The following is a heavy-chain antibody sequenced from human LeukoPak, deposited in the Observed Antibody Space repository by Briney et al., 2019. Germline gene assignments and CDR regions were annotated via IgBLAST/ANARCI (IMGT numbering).Heavy chain of an antibody. CDR3: AKGHGIPGYFDY. CDR1: GFTFSSYA. Sequence: GGSLRLSCAASGFTFSSYAMSWVRQAPGMGLQWVSAISGSGGSTYYADSVKGRFTISRDNSKNTLYLQMNSLRAEDTAVYYCAKGHGIPGYFDYWGQGTLVTVSS. D-gene: IGHD1-14*01. V-gene: IGHV3-23*01. J-gene: IGHJ4*02. CDR2: ISGSGGST.